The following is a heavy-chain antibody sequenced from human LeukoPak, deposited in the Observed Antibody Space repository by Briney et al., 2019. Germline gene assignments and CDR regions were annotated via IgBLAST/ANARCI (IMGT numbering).Heavy chain of an antibody. CDR3: AKSPSRLPKNPTDY. CDR2: ISYDGSNK. CDR1: GFTFSSYA. Sequence: GGSLRLSCAASGFTFSSYAMHWVRQAPGKGLEWVAVISYDGSNKYYADSVKGRFTISRDNSKNTLYLQMNSLRAEDTAVYYCAKSPSRLPKNPTDYWGQGTLVTVSS. J-gene: IGHJ4*02. V-gene: IGHV3-30-3*02. D-gene: IGHD6-13*01.